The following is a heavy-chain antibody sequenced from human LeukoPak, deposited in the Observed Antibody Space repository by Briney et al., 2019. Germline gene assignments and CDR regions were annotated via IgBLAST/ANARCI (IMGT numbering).Heavy chain of an antibody. CDR3: ARGGHGYCSGGSCYSGGVGYYFDY. CDR1: GGSFSGYY. V-gene: IGHV4-34*01. CDR2: INHSGST. D-gene: IGHD2-15*01. Sequence: SGTLSLTCAVYGGSFSGYYWSWIRQPPGKGLEWIGEINHSGSTNYNPSLKSRVTISVDTSKNQFSLKLSSVTAADTAVYYCARGGHGYCSGGSCYSGGVGYYFDYWGQGTLVTVSS. J-gene: IGHJ4*02.